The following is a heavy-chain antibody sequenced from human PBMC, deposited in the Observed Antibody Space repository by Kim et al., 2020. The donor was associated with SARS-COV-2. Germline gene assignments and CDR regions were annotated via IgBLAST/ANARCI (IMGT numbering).Heavy chain of an antibody. J-gene: IGHJ5*02. CDR2: ISSSSSTI. V-gene: IGHV3-48*01. Sequence: GGSLRLSCAASGFTFSSYSMNWVRQAPGKGLEWVSYISSSSSTIYYADSVKGRFTISRDNAKNSLYLQMNSLRAEDTAVYYCARGGDYGDYWLDPWGQGTLVTVSS. CDR1: GFTFSSYS. D-gene: IGHD4-17*01. CDR3: ARGGDYGDYWLDP.